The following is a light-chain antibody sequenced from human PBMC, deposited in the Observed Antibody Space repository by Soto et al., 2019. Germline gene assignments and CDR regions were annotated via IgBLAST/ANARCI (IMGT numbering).Light chain of an antibody. CDR2: GAS. CDR3: QQYGSSPYT. J-gene: IGKJ2*01. Sequence: EIVLTQSPGTLSLSPGERATLSCRASQSVSSSYLAWYQQKPGQAPRLLIYGASSRATGIPDRLSGSGSGTDFTLNISRLEPEDFAVYYCQQYGSSPYTFGQGNKLEIK. V-gene: IGKV3-20*01. CDR1: QSVSSSY.